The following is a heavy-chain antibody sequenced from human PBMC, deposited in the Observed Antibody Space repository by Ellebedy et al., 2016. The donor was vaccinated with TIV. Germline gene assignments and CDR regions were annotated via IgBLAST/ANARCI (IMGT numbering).Heavy chain of an antibody. CDR2: INPSSESP. V-gene: IGHV1-46*04. D-gene: IGHD5-18*01. J-gene: IGHJ3*01. CDR1: GYTFTSNY. CDR3: ARGRGYSFDVCDV. Sequence: AASVKVSCKASGYTFTSNYIHWARQAPGQGLEWMGIINPSSESPIYAQKLQGRVTMTRDTSTSTVYMELSSLRSEDTAVYYCARGRGYSFDVCDVWGQGTMVTVSS.